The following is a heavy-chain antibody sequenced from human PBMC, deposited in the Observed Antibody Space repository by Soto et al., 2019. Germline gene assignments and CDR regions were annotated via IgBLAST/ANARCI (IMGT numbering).Heavy chain of an antibody. Sequence: SETLSLTCTVSGGSLSGNSYYWSWVRQPPGTGLEWIGHISYSGSTNYNPSLKSRVTISVDTSSNQFSLILNSVTAADTAVYYGAREGSSSWSGDYGMDVWGQGTTVTVAS. CDR1: GGSLSGNSYY. J-gene: IGHJ6*02. D-gene: IGHD6-13*01. V-gene: IGHV4-61*01. CDR3: AREGSSSWSGDYGMDV. CDR2: ISYSGST.